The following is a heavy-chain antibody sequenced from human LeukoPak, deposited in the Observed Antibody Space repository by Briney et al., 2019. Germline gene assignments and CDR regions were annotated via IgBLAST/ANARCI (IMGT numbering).Heavy chain of an antibody. Sequence: PSETLSLTCVVSGYSISSGYYWGWIRQPPGKGVEWIGNIYHRGSTYYSPSLKNRLTTSVDTSKNHFSLKLSSVTAADTAIYYCASGSLTRNALDIWGQGTMVTVSS. CDR3: ASGSLTRNALDI. CDR1: GYSISSGYY. CDR2: IYHRGST. J-gene: IGHJ3*02. D-gene: IGHD1-26*01. V-gene: IGHV4-38-2*01.